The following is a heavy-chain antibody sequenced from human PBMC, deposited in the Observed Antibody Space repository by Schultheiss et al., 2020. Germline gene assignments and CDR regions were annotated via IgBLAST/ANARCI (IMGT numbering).Heavy chain of an antibody. CDR2: INHSGST. J-gene: IGHJ5*02. CDR1: GGSFSGYY. Sequence: SETLSLTCAVYGGSFSGYYWSWIRQPPGKGLEWIGEINHSGSTNYNPSLKSRVTISLDTSKNQFSLKLSSVTAADTAVYYCARVQAVAGGGWFDPWGQGTLVTVSS. D-gene: IGHD6-19*01. CDR3: ARVQAVAGGGWFDP. V-gene: IGHV4-34*01.